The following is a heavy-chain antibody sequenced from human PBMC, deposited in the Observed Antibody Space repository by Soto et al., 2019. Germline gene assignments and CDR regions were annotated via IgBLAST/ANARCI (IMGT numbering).Heavy chain of an antibody. V-gene: IGHV1-69*13. CDR2: IIPIFGTA. CDR3: ARDSDRSSHFTDEYYYYGMDV. J-gene: IGHJ6*02. CDR1: GGTFSSYA. Sequence: SVKVSCKASGGTFSSYAISWVRQAPGQGLEWMGGIIPIFGTANYAQKFQGRVTITADESTSTAYMELSSLRSEDTAVYYCARDSDRSSHFTDEYYYYGMDVWGQGTTVTVSS. D-gene: IGHD6-6*01.